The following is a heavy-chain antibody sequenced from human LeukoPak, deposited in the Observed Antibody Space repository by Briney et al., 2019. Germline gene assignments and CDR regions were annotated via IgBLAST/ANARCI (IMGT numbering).Heavy chain of an antibody. V-gene: IGHV4-30-2*01. J-gene: IGHJ6*04. CDR2: IYHSGST. Sequence: PSETLSLTCTVSGGSISSGGYYWSWIRQPPGKGLEWIGYIYHSGSTYYNPSLKSRVTISVDRSKNQFSLKLSSVTAADTAVYYCARYMVRGALPRGVDVWGKGTTVTVSS. D-gene: IGHD3-10*01. CDR3: ARYMVRGALPRGVDV. CDR1: GGSISSGGYY.